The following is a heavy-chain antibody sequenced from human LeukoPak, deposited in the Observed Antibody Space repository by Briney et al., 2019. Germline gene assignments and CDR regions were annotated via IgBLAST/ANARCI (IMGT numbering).Heavy chain of an antibody. CDR1: GYTFTTYD. V-gene: IGHV1-8*01. J-gene: IGHJ5*02. CDR2: MNPNSGNT. CDR3: ARGPNKSDGGNSGSAWFDP. Sequence: RASVKVSCKASGYTFTTYDINRVRQATGQGLEWMGWMNPNSGNTGYAQKFQGRVTMTRNTSISTAYMELSSLRSEDTAVYYCARGPNKSDGGNSGSAWFDPWGQGTLVTVSS. D-gene: IGHD4-23*01.